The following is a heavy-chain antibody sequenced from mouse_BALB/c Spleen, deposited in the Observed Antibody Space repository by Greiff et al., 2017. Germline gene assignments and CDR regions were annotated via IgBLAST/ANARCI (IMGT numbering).Heavy chain of an antibody. D-gene: IGHD1-1*01. Sequence: VQLQQSGPELVKPGASVRISCKASGYTFTSYYIHWVKQRPGQGLEWIGWIYPGNVNTKYNEKFKGKATLTADKSSSTAYMQLSSLTSEDSAVYFCARGYYGSSYVYYYAMDYWGQGTSVTVSA. V-gene: IGHV1S56*01. CDR2: IYPGNVNT. J-gene: IGHJ4*01. CDR1: GYTFTSYY. CDR3: ARGYYGSSYVYYYAMDY.